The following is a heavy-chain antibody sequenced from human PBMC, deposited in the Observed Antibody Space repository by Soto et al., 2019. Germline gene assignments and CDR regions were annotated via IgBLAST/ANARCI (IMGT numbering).Heavy chain of an antibody. CDR3: AREVEMATMGEFAY. Sequence: QVQLVESGGGVVQPGRSLRLSCAASGFTFSSYAMHSVRQAPGKGLEWVAVISYDGSNKYYADSVKGRFTISRDNSKNTLYLQMNSLRAEDTAVYYCAREVEMATMGEFAYWGQGTLVTVSS. D-gene: IGHD3-16*01. V-gene: IGHV3-30-3*01. CDR1: GFTFSSYA. CDR2: ISYDGSNK. J-gene: IGHJ4*02.